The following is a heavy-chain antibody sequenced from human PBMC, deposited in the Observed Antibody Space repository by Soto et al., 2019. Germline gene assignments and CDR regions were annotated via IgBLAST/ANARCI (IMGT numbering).Heavy chain of an antibody. Sequence: QLQLQESGPGLVKPSETLSLTCTVSGYSISSSHYYWGWIRQPPGKGLEWIGSIYYSGSTYYNPSLKSRAAXXXDXXSNQFSLKLSSLTAADTAVYYCARRIATAASWFDPWGQGTLVTVSS. J-gene: IGHJ5*02. CDR2: IYYSGST. V-gene: IGHV4-39*01. D-gene: IGHD6-25*01. CDR3: ARRIATAASWFDP. CDR1: GYSISSSHYY.